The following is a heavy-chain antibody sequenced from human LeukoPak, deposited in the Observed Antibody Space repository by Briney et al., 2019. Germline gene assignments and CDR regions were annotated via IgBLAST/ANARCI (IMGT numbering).Heavy chain of an antibody. Sequence: GDSLRLSCAASGFTFTKYWMTWVRQAPGKGLEWVGNIKQDGSDKNYMDSVKGRFTISRDNTKNSVCLQMSSLRAEDTAVYYCAREVWGPEYWGQGTLVTVSS. V-gene: IGHV3-7*01. CDR3: AREVWGPEY. J-gene: IGHJ4*02. CDR2: IKQDGSDK. CDR1: GFTFTKYW. D-gene: IGHD1-14*01.